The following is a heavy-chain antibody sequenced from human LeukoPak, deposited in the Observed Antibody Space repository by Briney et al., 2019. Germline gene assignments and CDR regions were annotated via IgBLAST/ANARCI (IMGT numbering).Heavy chain of an antibody. CDR1: GFTFSSYS. CDR2: ISSSSSYI. CDR3: ARESAPWFGGYFDY. V-gene: IGHV3-21*01. Sequence: GGSLRLSCAASGFTFSSYSMNWVRQAPGKGLEWVSSISSSSSYIYYADSVKGRFTISRDNAKNSLYLQVNSLRAEDTAVYYCARESAPWFGGYFDYWGQGTLVTVSS. J-gene: IGHJ4*02. D-gene: IGHD3-10*01.